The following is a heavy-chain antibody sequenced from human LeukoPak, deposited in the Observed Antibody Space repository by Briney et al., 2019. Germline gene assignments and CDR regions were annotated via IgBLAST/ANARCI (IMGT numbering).Heavy chain of an antibody. CDR3: ASAPVDTVDDWFDP. Sequence: ASVKVSCEASGYTSTSYAMDWVRQAPGQGLEWMGWINTNTGNPTYAQGFTGRFVFSLDTSASTAYLQISSLKAEDTAVYYCASAPVDTVDDWFDPWGQGTLVTVSS. CDR2: INTNTGNP. J-gene: IGHJ5*02. D-gene: IGHD5-18*01. CDR1: GYTSTSYA. V-gene: IGHV7-4-1*02.